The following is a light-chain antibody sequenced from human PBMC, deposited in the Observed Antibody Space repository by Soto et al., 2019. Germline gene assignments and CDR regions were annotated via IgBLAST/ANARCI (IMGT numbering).Light chain of an antibody. CDR1: QSVTRSF. J-gene: IGKJ3*01. CDR2: GAS. CDR3: HQYGSSPQA. Sequence: EIVLTQSPGTLSLSPGERVTLSCRASQSVTRSFLAWYQQKPGQAPMLLIYGASSRATGIPDRFSGSGSGIDFTLTISILEPVAFEVYYCHQYGSSPQAFGPGTKVDIK. V-gene: IGKV3-20*01.